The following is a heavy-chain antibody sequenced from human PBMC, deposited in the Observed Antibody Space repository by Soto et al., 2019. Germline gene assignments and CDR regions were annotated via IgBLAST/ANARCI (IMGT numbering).Heavy chain of an antibody. D-gene: IGHD5-18*01. CDR3: ARSGYSYDWPDAFDI. Sequence: SVKVSCKASGGTFSSYAINWVRQAPGQGLEWMGGIIPIFGTANYAQKFQGRVTITADESTSTAYMELSSLRSEDTAVYYCARSGYSYDWPDAFDIWGQGTMVTVSS. J-gene: IGHJ3*02. V-gene: IGHV1-69*13. CDR1: GGTFSSYA. CDR2: IIPIFGTA.